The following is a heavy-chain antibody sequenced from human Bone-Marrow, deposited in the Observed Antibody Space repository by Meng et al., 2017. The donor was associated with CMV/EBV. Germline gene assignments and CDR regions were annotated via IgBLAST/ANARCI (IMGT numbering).Heavy chain of an antibody. Sequence: GESLKISCAASGFTFSSYAMSWVRQAPGKGLEWVSAISGSGGSTYYADSVKGRFTISRDNSKNTLYLQMNSLRAEDTAVYYCAPRVVGANWGQGTRVTVSS. J-gene: IGHJ4*02. CDR3: APRVVGAN. V-gene: IGHV3-23*01. CDR2: ISGSGGST. CDR1: GFTFSSYA. D-gene: IGHD1-26*01.